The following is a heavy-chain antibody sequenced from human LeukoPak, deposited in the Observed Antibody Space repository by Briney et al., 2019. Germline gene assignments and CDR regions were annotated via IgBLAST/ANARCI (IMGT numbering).Heavy chain of an antibody. CDR3: ARDNRRAFDI. Sequence: GASVKVSCKASGYTFTGYYMHWVRQAPGQGLEWMGWINPNSGGTNYAQKFQGRVTMTRDRSTSTAYLELSGLTFDDTAVYYCARDNRRAFDIWGQGTMVTVSS. J-gene: IGHJ3*02. V-gene: IGHV1-2*02. CDR2: INPNSGGT. CDR1: GYTFTGYY. D-gene: IGHD2/OR15-2a*01.